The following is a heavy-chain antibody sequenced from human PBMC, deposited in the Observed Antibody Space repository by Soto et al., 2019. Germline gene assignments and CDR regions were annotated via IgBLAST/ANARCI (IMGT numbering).Heavy chain of an antibody. CDR3: ARHTPAISISDH. V-gene: IGHV4-39*01. Sequence: QLQLQESGPGLVKPSETLSLTCTVSGGSISSSSYYWGWIRQPPGKGLEWIGSIYYSGSTYYNPSLKRRVTISVDTSKNQFSLKLSSVTAADTAVYYCARHTPAISISDHWGQGTLVTDSS. D-gene: IGHD2-15*01. CDR1: GGSISSSSYY. CDR2: IYYSGST. J-gene: IGHJ4*02.